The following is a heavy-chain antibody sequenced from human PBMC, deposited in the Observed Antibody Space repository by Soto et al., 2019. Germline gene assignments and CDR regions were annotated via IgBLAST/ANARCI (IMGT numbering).Heavy chain of an antibody. CDR3: ASPYSYCLWCMDV. J-gene: IGHJ6*02. D-gene: IGHD5-18*01. CDR2: IYPGDSDT. V-gene: IGHV5-51*01. CDR1: GYSFTSYW. Sequence: GESLKISCKASGYSFTSYWIGWVRQMPGKGLEWMGIIYPGDSDTRYSPSFQGQVTISADKSISTAYLQWSSLKASDTAMYYCASPYSYCLWCMDVWGQGTTVTASS.